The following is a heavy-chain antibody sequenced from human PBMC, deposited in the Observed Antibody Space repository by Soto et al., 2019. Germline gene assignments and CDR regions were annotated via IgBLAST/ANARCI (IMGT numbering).Heavy chain of an antibody. CDR3: ARGRDRGERFRERSAEYCQH. V-gene: IGHV4-34*01. CDR2: INHSGST. D-gene: IGHD3-10*01. CDR1: GGSFSSYY. J-gene: IGHJ1*01. Sequence: PSETLSLTCAVYGGSFSSYYWSWIRQPPGKGLEWIGEINHSGSTNYNPSLKSRVTISVDTSKNQFSLKLSSVTAADTAVYYCARGRDRGERFRERSAEYCQHWGQGTLVTVSS.